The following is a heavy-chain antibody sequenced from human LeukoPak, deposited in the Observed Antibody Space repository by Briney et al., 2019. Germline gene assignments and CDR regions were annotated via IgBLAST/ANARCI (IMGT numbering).Heavy chain of an antibody. CDR2: ISSGSSTI. CDR1: GFTFSSYR. V-gene: IGHV3-48*02. D-gene: IGHD3-22*01. CDR3: ARTHSSSYYQFDY. J-gene: IGHJ4*02. Sequence: GGSLRLSCAASGFTFSSYRMNWIRQAPGKGLEWVSYISSGSSTIYYADSAKGRFTISRDNAKNSLYLQMNSLRDEDTAVYYCARTHSSSYYQFDYWGQGTLVTVSS.